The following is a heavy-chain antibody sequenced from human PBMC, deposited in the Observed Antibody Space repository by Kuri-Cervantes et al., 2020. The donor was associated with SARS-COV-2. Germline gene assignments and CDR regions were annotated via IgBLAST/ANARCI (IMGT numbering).Heavy chain of an antibody. J-gene: IGHJ5*02. V-gene: IGHV3-74*01. Sequence: GESLKISCAASGFTFSSYWMHWVRQAPGKGLVWVSRINSDGSSTSYADSVKGRFTISRDNAKNTLYLQMNSLRAEDTAVYYCARDGPIVVVVAATSWFDPWGQGILVTVSS. D-gene: IGHD2-15*01. CDR2: INSDGSST. CDR1: GFTFSSYW. CDR3: ARDGPIVVVVAATSWFDP.